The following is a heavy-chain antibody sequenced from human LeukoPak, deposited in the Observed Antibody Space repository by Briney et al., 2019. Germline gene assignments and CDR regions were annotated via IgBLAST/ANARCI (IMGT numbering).Heavy chain of an antibody. J-gene: IGHJ3*02. CDR2: ISGSGDTT. CDR3: AKDPRPVWFGEQDI. D-gene: IGHD3-10*01. CDR1: GFTFSSCA. V-gene: IGHV3-23*01. Sequence: PGGSLRLSCAASGFTFSSCAMNWVRQAPGKGLEWVSAISGSGDTTYYADSVKGRFTISRDNSKNTLYLQMNSLRAEDTAVYYCAKDPRPVWFGEQDIWGQGTMVTVSS.